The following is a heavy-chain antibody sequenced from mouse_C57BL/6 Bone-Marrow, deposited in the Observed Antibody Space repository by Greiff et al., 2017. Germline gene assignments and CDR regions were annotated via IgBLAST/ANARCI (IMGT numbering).Heavy chain of an antibody. Sequence: EVNVVESGGGLVQPGESLKLSCESNEYEFPSHDMSWVRKTPEKRLELVAAINSDGGSTYYPDTMERRFIISRDNTKKTLYLQMSSLRSEDTALYYCARLETTAYAMDYWGQGTSVTVSS. D-gene: IGHD1-2*01. J-gene: IGHJ4*01. CDR1: EYEFPSHD. V-gene: IGHV5-2*01. CDR2: INSDGGST. CDR3: ARLETTAYAMDY.